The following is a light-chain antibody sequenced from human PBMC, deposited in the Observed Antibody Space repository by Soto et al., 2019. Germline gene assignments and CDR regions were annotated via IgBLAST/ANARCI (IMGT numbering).Light chain of an antibody. CDR1: SGHSSYA. V-gene: IGLV4-69*01. J-gene: IGLJ3*02. CDR2: VDSDGSH. Sequence: QLVLTQSPSASASLGASVKLTCTLSSGHSSYAIAWHQQQSEKGPRYLMKVDSDGSHRKVDGIPDRFSGSSSGAERYLTISSLQSEDEADYYCQAWDSGIQVFGGGTKLTVL. CDR3: QAWDSGIQV.